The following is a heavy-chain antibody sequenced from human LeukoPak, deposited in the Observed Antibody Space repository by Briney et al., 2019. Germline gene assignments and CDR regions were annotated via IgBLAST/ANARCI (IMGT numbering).Heavy chain of an antibody. J-gene: IGHJ4*02. CDR3: ARANWGPY. Sequence: PGRPLRLSCAASGFTFSFYGMHWVRQAPGKGLEWVAVVWYDGSKKYYADSVKGRFTISRDNSKNTVYLQMNSLRAEDTAVYYCARANWGPYWGQGTLVTVSS. D-gene: IGHD7-27*01. CDR2: VWYDGSKK. V-gene: IGHV3-33*01. CDR1: GFTFSFYG.